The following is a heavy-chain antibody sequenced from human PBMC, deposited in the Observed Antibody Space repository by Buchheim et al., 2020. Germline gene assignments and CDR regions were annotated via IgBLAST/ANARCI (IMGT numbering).Heavy chain of an antibody. CDR2: INHSGST. V-gene: IGHV4-34*01. CDR3: AREAQLNIAARRGIDY. CDR1: GGSFSGYY. D-gene: IGHD6-6*01. Sequence: QVQLQQWGAGLLKPSETLSLTCAVYGGSFSGYYWSWIRQPPGKGLEWIGEINHSGSTNYNPSLKSRVTISVDTYKNQFSLKLSSVTAADTAVYYCAREAQLNIAARRGIDYWGQGTL. J-gene: IGHJ4*02.